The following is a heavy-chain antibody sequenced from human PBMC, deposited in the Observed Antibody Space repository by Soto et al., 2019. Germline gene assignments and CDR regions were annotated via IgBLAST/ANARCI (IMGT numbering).Heavy chain of an antibody. Sequence: EVHLLESGGDLVQPGGSLRLSCAASGFTFNNYAMSWVRQAPGKGLEWVSAISGRDGKSTYYADSVKGRFTISRDNSKNMLYLEMNSLRAEDTAIYYCAKDATHGWGSVFDYWGQGTLVTVSS. J-gene: IGHJ4*02. CDR2: ISGRDGKST. CDR1: GFTFNNYA. CDR3: AKDATHGWGSVFDY. D-gene: IGHD1-26*01. V-gene: IGHV3-23*01.